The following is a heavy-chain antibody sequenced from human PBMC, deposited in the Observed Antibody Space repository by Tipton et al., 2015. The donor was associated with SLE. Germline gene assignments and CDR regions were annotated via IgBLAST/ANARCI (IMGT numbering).Heavy chain of an antibody. V-gene: IGHV1-8*01. CDR3: AAHDCWRGYPHYYYYDDMGV. J-gene: IGHJ6*02. CDR2: MSPNSGNT. D-gene: IGHD3-3*01. CDR1: GYTFTSSD. Sequence: QSGAEVKKPGASVKVSCKASGYTFTSSDINWVRQAIGQGLEWMGWMSPNSGNTVSAQKFQGRITMTRNTSISTAYMEVSSLTSEDTAVYYCAAHDCWRGYPHYYYYDDMGVWGQGTTVTVSS.